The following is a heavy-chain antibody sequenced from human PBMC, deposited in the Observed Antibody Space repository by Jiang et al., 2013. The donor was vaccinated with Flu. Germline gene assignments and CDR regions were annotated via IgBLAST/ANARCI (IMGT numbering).Heavy chain of an antibody. CDR2: IYYSGST. V-gene: IGHV4-61*01. CDR3: ARTLHSTPFFDY. D-gene: IGHD2/OR15-2a*01. J-gene: IGHJ4*02. CDR1: GGSVSSGSYY. Sequence: GPGLVKPSETLSLTCTVSGGSVSSGSYYWSWIRQPPGKGLEWIGYIYYSGSTNYNPSLKSRVTISVDTSKNQFSLKLSSVTAADTAVYYCARTLHSTPFFDYVGPGNPGHRLL.